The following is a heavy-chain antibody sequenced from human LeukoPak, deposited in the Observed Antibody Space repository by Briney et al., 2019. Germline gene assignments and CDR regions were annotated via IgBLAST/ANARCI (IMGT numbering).Heavy chain of an antibody. CDR3: ARGAPGSYCSGGSCPYFDY. V-gene: IGHV1-8*01. Sequence: SXXIXWVRQATGQGLEWMGWMNPNRGNTGYAQKFQGRVTMTRNTSISTAYMELSSLGSEDTAVYYCARGAPGSYCSGGSCPYFDYWGQGTLVAVSS. CDR2: MNPNRGNT. D-gene: IGHD2-15*01. J-gene: IGHJ4*02. CDR1: SXX.